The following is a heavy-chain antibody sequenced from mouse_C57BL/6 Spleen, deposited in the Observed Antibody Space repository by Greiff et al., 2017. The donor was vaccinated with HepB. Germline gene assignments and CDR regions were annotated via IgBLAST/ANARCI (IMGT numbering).Heavy chain of an antibody. J-gene: IGHJ3*01. CDR1: GYTFISYG. CDR2: IYPRSGNT. D-gene: IGHD1-1*01. Sequence: VQLQQSGAELARPGASVKLSCKASGYTFISYGISWVKQRTGQGLEWIGEIYPRSGNTYYNEKFKGKATLTADKSSSTAYMELRSLTSEDSAVYFCARDYGSSYSWFAYWGQGTLVTVSA. V-gene: IGHV1-81*01. CDR3: ARDYGSSYSWFAY.